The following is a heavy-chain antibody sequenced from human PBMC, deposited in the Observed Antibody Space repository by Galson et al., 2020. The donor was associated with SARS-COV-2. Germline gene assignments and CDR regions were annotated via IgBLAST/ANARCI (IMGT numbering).Heavy chain of an antibody. CDR3: ASWSRSGDMLWVFDN. Sequence: SETLSLTCTVSGLTISSGSHSWSWIRQPAGKALKWIGHLYTRGLTNYNPSPRGRTTISVETSNNQFPLKLNSVTASDTAMYYCASWSRSGDMLWVFDNWGQGTLITVSS. J-gene: IGHJ4*02. CDR2: LYTRGLT. CDR1: GLTISSGSHS. D-gene: IGHD3-3*01. V-gene: IGHV4-61*09.